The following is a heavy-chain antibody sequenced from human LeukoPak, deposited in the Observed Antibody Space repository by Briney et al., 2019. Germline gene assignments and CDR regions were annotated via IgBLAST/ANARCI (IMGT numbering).Heavy chain of an antibody. Sequence: GGSLRLSCAASGFTFDDYGMSWVRQAPGKGLEWVSGINWNGGSTGYADSVKGRFTVSRDNAKNSLYLQMNSLRAEDAALYYCARGKHWNYSPFDYWGQGTLVTVFS. CDR2: INWNGGST. CDR3: ARGKHWNYSPFDY. J-gene: IGHJ4*02. D-gene: IGHD1-7*01. V-gene: IGHV3-20*04. CDR1: GFTFDDYG.